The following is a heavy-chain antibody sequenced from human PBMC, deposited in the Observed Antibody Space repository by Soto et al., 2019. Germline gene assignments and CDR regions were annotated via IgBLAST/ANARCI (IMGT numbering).Heavy chain of an antibody. CDR2: IIPISGDA. CDR1: GGTFSNYV. Sequence: SVKFSCKASGGTFSNYVVNCVRQAPGQGLEWMGRIIPISGDANYAQQFQGRVTITADKSTSTSYMELSSLRSEDTAVYYCARDMNRTVVPYFAFWGQGTLVTVSS. J-gene: IGHJ4*02. V-gene: IGHV1-69*04. D-gene: IGHD2-21*01. CDR3: ARDMNRTVVPYFAF.